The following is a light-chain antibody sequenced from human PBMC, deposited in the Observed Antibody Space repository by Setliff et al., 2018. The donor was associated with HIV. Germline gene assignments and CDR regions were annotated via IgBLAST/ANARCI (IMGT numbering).Light chain of an antibody. J-gene: IGLJ3*02. V-gene: IGLV2-14*03. CDR2: DVT. CDR1: SSDVGGYNY. Sequence: QSVLTQPASVSGSPGQSITISCTGTSSDVGGYNYVSWYQQHPGKAPKLMIYDVTNRPSGVSNRFSGATSDNTASLRISGLQAEDEADYYCCSFTDHPSFWVFGGGTKVTVL. CDR3: CSFTDHPSFWV.